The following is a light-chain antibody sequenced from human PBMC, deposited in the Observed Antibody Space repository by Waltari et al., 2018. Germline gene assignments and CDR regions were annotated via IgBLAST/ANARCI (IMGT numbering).Light chain of an antibody. CDR2: AAS. Sequence: DIQMTQSPSSLSASVGDRVTITCRANQSISSYLYWYQQKPGKAPKLLIYAASSLQSGVPSRFSGSGSGTDFTLTISSLQPEDFATYYCQQSYSTPQAFGQGTKVEIK. CDR1: QSISSY. CDR3: QQSYSTPQA. V-gene: IGKV1-39*01. J-gene: IGKJ1*01.